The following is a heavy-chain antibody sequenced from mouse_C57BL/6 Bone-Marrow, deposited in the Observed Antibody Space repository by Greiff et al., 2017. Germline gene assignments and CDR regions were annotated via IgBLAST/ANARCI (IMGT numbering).Heavy chain of an antibody. D-gene: IGHD1-1*01. Sequence: VQLQQSGAELVRPGTSVKMSCKASGYTFTNYWIGWAKQRPGHGLEWIGDIYPGGGYTNYNEKFKGKATLTADKSSSTADMQFSSLTSEDSAVYYCARHYYYGSSYDAMDYWGQGTSVTVSS. CDR3: ARHYYYGSSYDAMDY. V-gene: IGHV1-63*01. J-gene: IGHJ4*01. CDR2: IYPGGGYT. CDR1: GYTFTNYW.